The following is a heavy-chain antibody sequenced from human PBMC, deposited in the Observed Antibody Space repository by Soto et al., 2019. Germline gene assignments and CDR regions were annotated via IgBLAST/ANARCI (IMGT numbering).Heavy chain of an antibody. J-gene: IGHJ5*02. V-gene: IGHV4-34*01. CDR2: INHSGST. D-gene: IGHD2-21*02. CDR1: GGSFSGYY. CDR3: ARHPSDFWFDP. Sequence: SETLSLTCAVYGGSFSGYYWSWIRQPPGKGLEWIGEINHSGSTNYNPSLKSRVTISVDTSKNQFSLKLSSVTAADTAVYYCARHPSDFWFDPWGQGTLVNVSS.